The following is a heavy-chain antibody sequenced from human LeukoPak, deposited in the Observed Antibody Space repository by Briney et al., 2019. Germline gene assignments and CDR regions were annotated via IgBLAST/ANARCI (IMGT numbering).Heavy chain of an antibody. CDR1: GGSISSSY. Sequence: SETLSLTCTVSGGSISSSYWGWIRQPPGKGLEWIGYIYYSGSTNYNPSLKSRVIISVDTSKNQFSLKLSSVTAADTAVYYCARLGRGVTIYDYWGQGTLVTVSS. CDR2: IYYSGST. V-gene: IGHV4-59*08. J-gene: IGHJ4*02. CDR3: ARLGRGVTIYDY. D-gene: IGHD3-3*01.